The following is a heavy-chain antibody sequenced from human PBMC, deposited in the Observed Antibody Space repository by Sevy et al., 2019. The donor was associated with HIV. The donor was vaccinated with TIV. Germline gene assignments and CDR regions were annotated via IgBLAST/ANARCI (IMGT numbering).Heavy chain of an antibody. CDR3: ARGGGNSFLDAFDI. Sequence: SETLSLTCTVSGGSISSGSYYWSWIRQPAGKGLVWVGRIYTSGSTNYNPSLKSRVTISVDTSKNQFSLKLSSVTAADTAVYYCARGGGNSFLDAFDIWGQGTMVTVSS. CDR1: GGSISSGSYY. J-gene: IGHJ3*02. D-gene: IGHD2-21*02. CDR2: IYTSGST. V-gene: IGHV4-61*02.